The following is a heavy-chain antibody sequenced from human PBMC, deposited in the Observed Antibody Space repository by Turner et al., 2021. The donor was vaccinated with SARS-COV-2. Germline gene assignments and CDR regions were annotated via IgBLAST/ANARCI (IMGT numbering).Heavy chain of an antibody. D-gene: IGHD2-15*01. CDR1: GFTFSSYA. CDR2: IGGSGTST. J-gene: IGHJ6*03. V-gene: IGHV3-23*01. CDR3: AKPLLHDYYFYNMDV. Sequence: EAQLLESGGGLLQPGGSLRIFCAASGFTFSSYAMCWVRQGPGKGREWVSGIGGSGTSTYYADYVKGRFTISRDNSKNTLYLQMNSLRAEDTAVYYCAKPLLHDYYFYNMDVWGKGTTVTVSS.